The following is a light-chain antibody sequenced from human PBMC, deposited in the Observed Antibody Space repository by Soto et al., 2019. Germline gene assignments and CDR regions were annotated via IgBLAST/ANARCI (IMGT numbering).Light chain of an antibody. CDR3: QQLFDSPIT. Sequence: IQMTQSPPSLSASVGDRVTITCRASQVISTSLAWYQVKPGKAPKLLIYAASTLESGVPSRFSATVSGTEFSLTITSLQPEDFATYYCQQLFDSPITFGQGTRLEI. V-gene: IGKV1-9*01. CDR1: QVISTS. CDR2: AAS. J-gene: IGKJ5*01.